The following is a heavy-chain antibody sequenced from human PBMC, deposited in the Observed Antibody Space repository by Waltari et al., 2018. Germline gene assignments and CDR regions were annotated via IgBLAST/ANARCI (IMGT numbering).Heavy chain of an antibody. D-gene: IGHD2-8*02. J-gene: IGHJ4*02. CDR3: ASDRGVGLYLDS. CDR1: SPSIRSTRC. CDR2: VPHSGKT. Sequence: QVQLRESGPGLVQPSGTLSLTCDSSSPSIRSTRCWSWVRQLPGKGLGWIGQVPHSGKTIYSPSLQSRVTISEDTSKNQFYLKLYAVTAADTAIYYGASDRGVGLYLDSWGQGSLVTVSS. V-gene: IGHV4-4*02.